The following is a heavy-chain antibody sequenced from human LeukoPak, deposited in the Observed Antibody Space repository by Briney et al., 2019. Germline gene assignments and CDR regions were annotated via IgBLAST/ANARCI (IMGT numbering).Heavy chain of an antibody. CDR3: ARGQRIAVAGTGGTWFDP. V-gene: IGHV4-34*01. D-gene: IGHD6-19*01. J-gene: IGHJ5*02. Sequence: PSETLSLTCAVYGGSFRGDYWSSIRHPPRKRVERGGEINLSGSTNYNPSLKSRVTISVDTSKNQFSLKLSSATAADTAVYYCARGQRIAVAGTGGTWFDPWGQGTLVTVSS. CDR2: INLSGST. CDR1: GGSFRGDY.